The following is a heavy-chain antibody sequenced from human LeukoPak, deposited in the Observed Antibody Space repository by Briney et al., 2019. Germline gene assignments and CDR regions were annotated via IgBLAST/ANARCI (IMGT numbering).Heavy chain of an antibody. Sequence: GESLKISCKGSGYSFTSYWIGWVRQMPGKGLEWMGIIYPGDSDTRYSPSFQGQVTISADKSISTAYLQWSSLKASDTAMYYCARSPGYCSSTSCRGSWFDPWGQGTLVAVSS. D-gene: IGHD2-2*01. V-gene: IGHV5-51*01. CDR2: IYPGDSDT. CDR3: ARSPGYCSSTSCRGSWFDP. J-gene: IGHJ5*02. CDR1: GYSFTSYW.